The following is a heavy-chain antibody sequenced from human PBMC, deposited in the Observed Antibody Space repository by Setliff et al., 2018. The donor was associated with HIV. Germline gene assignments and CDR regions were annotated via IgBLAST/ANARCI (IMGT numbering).Heavy chain of an antibody. CDR2: IYQSGTT. J-gene: IGHJ5*02. Sequence: KASETLSLTCTVSGGPITTSTYYWGWIRQPPGKGLEYIGNIYQSGTTYYNSSLASRVTMSLDTSKNQFSLKLNSVTAADTGVYYCARSRTILSFDPWGQGAQVTVS. CDR3: ARSRTILSFDP. CDR1: GGPITTSTYY. D-gene: IGHD2-15*01. V-gene: IGHV4-39*07.